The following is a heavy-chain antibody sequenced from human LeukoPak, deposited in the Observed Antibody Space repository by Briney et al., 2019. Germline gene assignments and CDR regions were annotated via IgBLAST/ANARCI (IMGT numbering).Heavy chain of an antibody. CDR2: ISYDGSNK. J-gene: IGHJ4*02. CDR3: ANGGDSSSWSTVDY. CDR1: GFTFSSYG. Sequence: GRSLGLSCAASGFTFSSYGMHWVRQAPGKGLEWVAVISYDGSNKYYADSVKGRFTISRDNSKNTLYLQMNSLRAEDTAVYYCANGGDSSSWSTVDYWGQGTLVTVSS. D-gene: IGHD6-13*01. V-gene: IGHV3-30*18.